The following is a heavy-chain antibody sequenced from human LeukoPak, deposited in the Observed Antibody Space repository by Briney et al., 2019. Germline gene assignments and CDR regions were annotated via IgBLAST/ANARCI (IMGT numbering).Heavy chain of an antibody. V-gene: IGHV3-30*03. CDR2: ISYDGSNK. CDR3: ARGIYYFDY. CDR1: GFTFSGSA. J-gene: IGHJ4*02. Sequence: GGSLRLSCAASGFTFSGSAMHWVRQAPGKGLEWVAVISYDGSNKYYADSVKGRFTISRDNSKNTLYLQMNSLRAEDTAVYYCARGIYYFDYWGQGTLVTVSS.